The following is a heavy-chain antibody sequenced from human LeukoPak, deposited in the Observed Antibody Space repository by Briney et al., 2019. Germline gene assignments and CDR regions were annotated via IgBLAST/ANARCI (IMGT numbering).Heavy chain of an antibody. D-gene: IGHD3-10*01. CDR3: ATYYSVGVGAFDI. CDR1: SEFFSGYY. J-gene: IGHJ3*02. Sequence: SETLSLTCGVSSEFFSGYYWGWIRQPPGKGLEWIGGINDSGTTKYNPTLKSRVTISIDSSKRQFSLKVKSVTAADTAVYYCATYYSVGVGAFDIWGQGTMVTVSS. CDR2: INDSGTT. V-gene: IGHV4-34*01.